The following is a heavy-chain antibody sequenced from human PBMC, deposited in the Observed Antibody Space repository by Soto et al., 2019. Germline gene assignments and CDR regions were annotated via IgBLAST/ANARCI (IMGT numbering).Heavy chain of an antibody. CDR2: ISAYNGNT. J-gene: IGHJ6*02. V-gene: IGHV1-18*01. CDR3: ARVSDPGLPDPYYYYGMDV. D-gene: IGHD1-1*01. CDR1: GYTFTSYG. Sequence: QVQLAQSGAEVKKPGASVKVSCKASGYTFTSYGISWVRQAPGQGLEWMGWISAYNGNTNYAQKLQGRVTMTTDTSTSTAYMELRSLRSDDTAVYYCARVSDPGLPDPYYYYGMDVWGQGTTVTVSS.